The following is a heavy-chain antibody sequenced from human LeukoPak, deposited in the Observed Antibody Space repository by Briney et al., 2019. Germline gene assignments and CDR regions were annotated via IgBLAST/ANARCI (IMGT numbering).Heavy chain of an antibody. Sequence: PSETLSLTCTVSGGSISSGDYYWSWIRQPPGKGLEWIGYTYYSGSTYYNPSLKSRVTISVDTSKNQFSLKLSSVTAADTAVYYCARELHDYRTRIGLDYWGQGTLVTVSS. J-gene: IGHJ4*02. CDR2: TYYSGST. CDR1: GGSISSGDYY. CDR3: ARELHDYRTRIGLDY. V-gene: IGHV4-30-4*01. D-gene: IGHD4-11*01.